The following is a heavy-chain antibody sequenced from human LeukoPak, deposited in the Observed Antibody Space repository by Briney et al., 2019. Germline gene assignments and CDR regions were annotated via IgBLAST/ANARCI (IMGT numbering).Heavy chain of an antibody. Sequence: GGSLRLSCAASGFTFSSYGMHWVRQAPGKGLEWVAVISYDGSNKYYADSVKGRFTISRDNSKNTLYLQMNSLRAEDTAVYYCARGPSYSSSWYGLDSWGQGTLVTVSS. V-gene: IGHV3-30*03. CDR2: ISYDGSNK. J-gene: IGHJ4*02. D-gene: IGHD6-13*01. CDR3: ARGPSYSSSWYGLDS. CDR1: GFTFSSYG.